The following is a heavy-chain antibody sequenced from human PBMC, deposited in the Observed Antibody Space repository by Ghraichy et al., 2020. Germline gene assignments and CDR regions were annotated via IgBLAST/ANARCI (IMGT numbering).Heavy chain of an antibody. CDR1: GGSIRGFY. Sequence: SETLSLTCTVSGGSIRGFYWNWFRQPPGQGLEWIGYIHYSGTTVYNPYLESRVTVSVDTSKNQFSLNLNAVTAADTAVYYCARGCTIWSWYLDLWGRGALVTVSS. CDR3: ARGCTIWSWYLDL. V-gene: IGHV4-59*01. J-gene: IGHJ2*01. D-gene: IGHD6-13*01. CDR2: IHYSGTT.